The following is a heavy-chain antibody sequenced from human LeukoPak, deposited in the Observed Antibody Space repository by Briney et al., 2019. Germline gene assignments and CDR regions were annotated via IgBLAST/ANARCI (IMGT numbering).Heavy chain of an antibody. D-gene: IGHD1-26*01. CDR3: AKDPGGSYYLGYFDY. Sequence: PGGSLRLSCAASGFTFSSYGMHWVRQAPGKGLEWVAVISYDGSNKYYAVSVKGRFTISRDNSKNTLYLQMNSLRAEDTAVYYCAKDPGGSYYLGYFDYWGQGTLVTVSS. V-gene: IGHV3-30*18. CDR2: ISYDGSNK. CDR1: GFTFSSYG. J-gene: IGHJ4*02.